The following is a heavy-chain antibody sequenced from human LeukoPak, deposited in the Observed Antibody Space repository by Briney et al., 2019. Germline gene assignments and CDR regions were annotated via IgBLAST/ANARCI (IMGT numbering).Heavy chain of an antibody. CDR1: GFTFSSYS. D-gene: IGHD3-3*01. CDR3: ARVKELEWLSFYYYYGMDV. Sequence: PGGSLRLSCAASGFTFSSYSMNWVRQAPGKGLEWVSYISSSSSTIYYADSVKGRFTISRDNAKNSLYLQMNSLRAEDTAAYYCARVKELEWLSFYYYYGMDVWGQGTTVTVSS. V-gene: IGHV3-48*01. J-gene: IGHJ6*02. CDR2: ISSSSSTI.